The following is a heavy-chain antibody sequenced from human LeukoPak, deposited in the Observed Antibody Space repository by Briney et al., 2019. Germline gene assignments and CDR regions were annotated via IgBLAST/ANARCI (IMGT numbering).Heavy chain of an antibody. D-gene: IGHD6-19*01. CDR2: IYTSGST. V-gene: IGHV4-61*02. Sequence: PSQTLSLTCTVSGGSISSGSYYWSWIRQPAGKGLEWIGRIYTSGSTNYNPSLKSRVTISVDTSKNQFSLKLSSVTAADTAVYYCARGAGTYSSGWFDYWGQGTLVTVSS. CDR1: GGSISSGSYY. CDR3: ARGAGTYSSGWFDY. J-gene: IGHJ4*02.